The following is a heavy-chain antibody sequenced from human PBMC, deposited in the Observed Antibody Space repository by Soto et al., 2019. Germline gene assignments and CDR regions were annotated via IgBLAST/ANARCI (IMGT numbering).Heavy chain of an antibody. CDR2: IDLTGRT. Sequence: SETLSLTCTVSGGSISSGDCYWSWIRQPPGKGLEWIGYIDLTGRTYYNPSLKSRLAVSVDTSKNQFSLKLSSVTAADTAVYYCARVSGSYYYGMDVWGQGITVTVSS. J-gene: IGHJ6*02. CDR1: GGSISSGDCY. V-gene: IGHV4-30-4*08. CDR3: ARVSGSYYYGMDV. D-gene: IGHD1-26*01.